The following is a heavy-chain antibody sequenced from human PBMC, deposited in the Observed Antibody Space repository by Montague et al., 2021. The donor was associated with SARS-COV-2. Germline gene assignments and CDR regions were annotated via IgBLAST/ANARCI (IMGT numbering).Heavy chain of an antibody. CDR1: GGSISSSRCY. V-gene: IGHV4-39*07. CDR2: IYYSGTT. CDR3: ARGGRQQLVRLSGLDV. D-gene: IGHD6-13*01. J-gene: IGHJ6*02. Sequence: SETLSLTCTVSGGSISSSRCYWGWLRQPPGKGLEWIGSIYYSGTTYYNPSLKSRVTISVDTSKNQFSLKLSSVTAAATAVYYCARGGRQQLVRLSGLDVWGQGTTVTVSS.